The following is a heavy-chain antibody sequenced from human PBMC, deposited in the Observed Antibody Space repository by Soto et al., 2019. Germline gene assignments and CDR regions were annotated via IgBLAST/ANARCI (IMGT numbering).Heavy chain of an antibody. Sequence: ASVKVSCKASGYTFINYYMHWVRQAPGQGLEWMGIINPSGGSTSYAQKFQGRVTMTRDTSTSTVYMELTSLRSEDTAVYYCARGEAARGKGDGYWGQGTLVTVSS. J-gene: IGHJ4*02. D-gene: IGHD3-10*01. CDR3: ARGEAARGKGDGY. CDR1: GYTFINYY. V-gene: IGHV1-46*01. CDR2: INPSGGST.